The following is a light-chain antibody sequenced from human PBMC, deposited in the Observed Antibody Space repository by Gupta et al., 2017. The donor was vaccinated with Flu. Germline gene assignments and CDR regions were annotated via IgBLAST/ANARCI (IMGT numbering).Light chain of an antibody. Sequence: DIQMTQSPSSLSASVGDRVTLTCRASQSVTSYLNWYQLKPGKAPKLLIFAATSLHSGVPSRFTGSGSGTEFTLTINSLQPEDFATYYCHQTDSAPYTFGQGTRLEIK. V-gene: IGKV1-39*01. CDR2: AAT. J-gene: IGKJ2*01. CDR3: HQTDSAPYT. CDR1: QSVTSY.